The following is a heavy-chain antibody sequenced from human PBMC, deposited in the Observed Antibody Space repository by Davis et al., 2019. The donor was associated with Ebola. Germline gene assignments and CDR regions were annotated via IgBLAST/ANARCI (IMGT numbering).Heavy chain of an antibody. D-gene: IGHD2-2*01. Sequence: PGGSLRLSCAASGFTFSSYAMSWVRQAPGKGLEWVSAISGSGGSTYYADSVKGRFTISRDNSKNTLYLQMSSLRAEDTAVYYCAKVARIVVVPAAPGFDYWGQGTLVTVSS. CDR3: AKVARIVVVPAAPGFDY. J-gene: IGHJ4*02. V-gene: IGHV3-23*01. CDR2: ISGSGGST. CDR1: GFTFSSYA.